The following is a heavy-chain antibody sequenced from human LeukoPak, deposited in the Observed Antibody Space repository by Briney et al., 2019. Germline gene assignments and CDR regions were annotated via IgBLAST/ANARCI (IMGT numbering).Heavy chain of an antibody. CDR3: ARAEVIAAARSTLRY. CDR2: INPSGGST. Sequence: GASVKVSCQASGYTFTSYYMHWVRQAPGQGLEWMGIINPSGGSTSYAQKFQGRVTMTRDMSASTVYMELSSLRSEDTAVYYCARAEVIAAARSTLRYWGQGTLVTVSS. CDR1: GYTFTSYY. D-gene: IGHD6-13*01. V-gene: IGHV1-46*01. J-gene: IGHJ4*02.